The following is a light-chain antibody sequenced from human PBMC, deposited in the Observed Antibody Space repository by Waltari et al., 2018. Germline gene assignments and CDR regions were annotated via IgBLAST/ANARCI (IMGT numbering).Light chain of an antibody. CDR2: GAS. Sequence: DIVLTQSPGTLSLSLGERATVSCRASQSVSRALAWYQQKLGQAPRLLIYGASTRATGIPDRFSGSGSGTDFSLTISRLEPDDFAVYYCQHYLRLPVTFGQGTTVEI. CDR3: QHYLRLPVT. CDR1: QSVSRA. J-gene: IGKJ1*01. V-gene: IGKV3-20*01.